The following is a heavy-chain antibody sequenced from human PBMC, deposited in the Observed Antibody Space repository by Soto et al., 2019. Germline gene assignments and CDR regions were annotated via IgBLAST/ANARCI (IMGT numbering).Heavy chain of an antibody. CDR3: ARETYYDFWSGPYYGMDV. CDR1: GFTFSSYA. V-gene: IGHV3-30-3*01. D-gene: IGHD3-3*01. J-gene: IGHJ6*02. Sequence: QVQLVESGGGGVQPGRSLRLSCAASGFTFSSYAMHWVRQAPGKGLEWLAVISYDGSKKYYADSVKGRFTISRDNSKNTLYLQMNSLRAEDTAVYYCARETYYDFWSGPYYGMDVWGQGTTVTVSS. CDR2: ISYDGSKK.